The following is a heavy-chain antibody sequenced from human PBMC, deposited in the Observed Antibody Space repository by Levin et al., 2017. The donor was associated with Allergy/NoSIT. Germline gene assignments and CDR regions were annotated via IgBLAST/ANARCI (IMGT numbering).Heavy chain of an antibody. D-gene: IGHD2-21*01. J-gene: IGHJ4*02. CDR2: ISGSGGST. CDR3: AKDPQFPDY. Sequence: GESLKISCAASGFTFSSYAMSWVRQAPGKGLEWVSAISGSGGSTYYADSVKGRFTISRDNSKNTLYLQMNSLRAEDTAVYYCAKDPQFPDYWGQGTLVTVSS. CDR1: GFTFSSYA. V-gene: IGHV3-23*01.